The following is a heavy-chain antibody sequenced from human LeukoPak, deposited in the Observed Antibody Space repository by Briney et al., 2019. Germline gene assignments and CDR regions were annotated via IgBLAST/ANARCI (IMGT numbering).Heavy chain of an antibody. CDR3: ARDLRGSWTFDDY. Sequence: ASVKVSCKASGYTFTRYHMHWVRQAPGQGLEWMGIISPSGDWTNYAQKFQGRVTMTRDTSTTTDYIELSSLRSEDTAVHYCARDLRGSWTFDDYWGQGTMVTVSS. CDR2: ISPSGDWT. V-gene: IGHV1-46*01. D-gene: IGHD1-26*01. CDR1: GYTFTRYH. J-gene: IGHJ4*02.